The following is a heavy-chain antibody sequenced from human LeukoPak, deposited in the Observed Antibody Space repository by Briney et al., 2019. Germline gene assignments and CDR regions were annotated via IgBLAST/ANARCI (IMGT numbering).Heavy chain of an antibody. V-gene: IGHV3-11*05. CDR1: GFTFSDYY. J-gene: IGHJ1*01. D-gene: IGHD1-14*01. Sequence: PGGSLRLSCAASGFTFSDYYMSWIRQAPGKGLEWVSYISSSSSYTNYADSVKGRFTISRDNAKNSLYLQMNSLRAEDTAVYYCARDGVPLTNLVARPFHPWGQGTLVTVSS. CDR3: ARDGVPLTNLVARPFHP. CDR2: ISSSSSYT.